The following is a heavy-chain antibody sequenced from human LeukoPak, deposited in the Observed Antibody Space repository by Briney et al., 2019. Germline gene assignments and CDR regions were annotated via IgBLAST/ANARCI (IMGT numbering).Heavy chain of an antibody. J-gene: IGHJ4*02. Sequence: SGGSLRLSCAASGFTFSSYSMNWVRQAPGKGLEWVSSISSSSSYIYYADSVKGRFTISRDNAKNSLYLQMNSLRAEDTAVYYCARDREGRYFDWLPDYWGQGTLATVSS. CDR3: ARDREGRYFDWLPDY. V-gene: IGHV3-21*01. D-gene: IGHD3-9*01. CDR1: GFTFSSYS. CDR2: ISSSSSYI.